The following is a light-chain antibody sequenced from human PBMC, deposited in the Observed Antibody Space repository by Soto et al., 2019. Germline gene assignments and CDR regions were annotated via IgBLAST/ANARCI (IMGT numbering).Light chain of an antibody. V-gene: IGKV1-5*01. J-gene: IGKJ1*01. CDR1: QSISFW. CDR2: DAS. Sequence: DIQMTQSPSTLSASVGDRVTITCRASQSISFWLAWYQQKPGKAPRLLIYDASSLESGVPSRFSGSGSGTDFPLTISSLQPDDFATYYCQQYNSFPWTFGQGTKVDI. CDR3: QQYNSFPWT.